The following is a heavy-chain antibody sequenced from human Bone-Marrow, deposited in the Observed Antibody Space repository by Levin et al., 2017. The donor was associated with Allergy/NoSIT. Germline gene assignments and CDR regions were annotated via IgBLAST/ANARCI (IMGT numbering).Heavy chain of an antibody. D-gene: IGHD4-17*01. V-gene: IGHV3-33*01. CDR2: IWYNGSNR. J-gene: IGHJ4*02. CDR1: GFSFSSHG. Sequence: GGSLRLSCAASGFSFSSHGMHWVRQAPGKGLEWVAAIWYNGSNRDHADSVKGRFTISRDDSKNTLYLQMNSLRAEDTAVYYCARAALGYGDFSADFDLWGQGNLVSVSS. CDR3: ARAALGYGDFSADFDL.